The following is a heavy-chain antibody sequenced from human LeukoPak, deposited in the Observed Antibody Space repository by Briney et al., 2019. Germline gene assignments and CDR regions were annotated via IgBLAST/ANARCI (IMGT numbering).Heavy chain of an antibody. J-gene: IGHJ4*02. CDR3: ARSDENGDSSGSFDY. Sequence: SETLSLTCTVSGYSISSGYYWGWIRQPPGKGLEWIGSIYHSGSTYYNPSLKSRVTISVDTSKNQFSLKLSSVTAADTAVYYCARSDENGDSSGSFDYWGQGTLVTVSS. V-gene: IGHV4-38-2*02. CDR2: IYHSGST. CDR1: GYSISSGYY. D-gene: IGHD3-22*01.